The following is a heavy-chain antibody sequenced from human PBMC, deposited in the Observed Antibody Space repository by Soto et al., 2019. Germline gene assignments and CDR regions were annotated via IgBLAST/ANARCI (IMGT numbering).Heavy chain of an antibody. CDR2: ISPNSGNI. CDR3: ERANCSGGSCYVFDY. J-gene: IGHJ4*02. CDR1: GYTFTRNG. V-gene: IGHV1-18*01. D-gene: IGHD2-15*01. Sequence: ASVKVSCKTSGYTFTRNGISWVRQAPGQGLEWMGWISPNSGNIKYAQKLQGRVIMTTDTSTSTAYMELRRLRSDDTAVYYCERANCSGGSCYVFDYWGQGTLVTVSS.